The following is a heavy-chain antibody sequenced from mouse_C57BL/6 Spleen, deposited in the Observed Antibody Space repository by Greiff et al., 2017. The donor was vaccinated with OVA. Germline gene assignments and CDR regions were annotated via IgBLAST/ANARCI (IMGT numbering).Heavy chain of an antibody. CDR3: ARWGLLLFAY. V-gene: IGHV1-18*01. D-gene: IGHD3-1*01. CDR1: GYTFTDYN. J-gene: IGHJ3*01. CDR2: INPNNGGT. Sequence: EVKLMESGPELVKPGASVKIPCKASGYTFTDYNMDWVKQSHGKSLEWIGDINPNNGGTIYNQKFKGKATLTVDKSSSTAYMELRSLTSEDTAVYYCARWGLLLFAYWGQGTLVTVSA.